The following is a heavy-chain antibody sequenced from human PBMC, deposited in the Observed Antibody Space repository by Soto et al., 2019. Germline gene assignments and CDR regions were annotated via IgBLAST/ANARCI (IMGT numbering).Heavy chain of an antibody. J-gene: IGHJ5*02. CDR3: TKAPNLVRGFMGQKLLWLDP. CDR2: IDPEDGEA. CDR1: GAALTELP. Sequence: GASVKVSCKVSGAALTELPIHWARQAPGKGIEWMGGIDPEDGEASYAQQFQGRLIVPEDTSTDTAHMELTALRFDDTAVYYCTKAPNLVRGFMGQKLLWLDPWGQGTLVTVSS. V-gene: IGHV1-24*01. D-gene: IGHD3-10*01.